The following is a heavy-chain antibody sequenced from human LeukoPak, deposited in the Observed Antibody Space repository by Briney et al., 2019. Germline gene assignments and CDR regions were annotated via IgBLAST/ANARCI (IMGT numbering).Heavy chain of an antibody. V-gene: IGHV3-23*01. J-gene: IGHJ4*02. Sequence: GGTLRLSCAASGFTFSSYGMSWVRQAPGKGLEWVSAISGSGGSTYYADSVKGRFTISRDNSKNTLYLQMNSLRAEDTAVYYCAKGGNAGGDSSGPIIHFDYWGQGTLVTVSS. CDR3: AKGGNAGGDSSGPIIHFDY. CDR2: ISGSGGST. D-gene: IGHD3-22*01. CDR1: GFTFSSYG.